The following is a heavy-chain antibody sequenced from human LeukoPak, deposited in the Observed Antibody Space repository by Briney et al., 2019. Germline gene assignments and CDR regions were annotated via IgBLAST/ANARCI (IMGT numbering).Heavy chain of an antibody. J-gene: IGHJ5*02. CDR3: ARGSMENPNWFDP. V-gene: IGHV1-2*02. CDR1: GYTFTGYY. Sequence: ASVKVSCKASGYTFTGYYMHWVRQAPGQGLEWMGWISPTSGGTNYAQKFQGRVTMTRDTSISTAYMELSRLRSDDTAVYYCARGSMENPNWFDPWGQGTLVTVSS. CDR2: ISPTSGGT. D-gene: IGHD1-1*01.